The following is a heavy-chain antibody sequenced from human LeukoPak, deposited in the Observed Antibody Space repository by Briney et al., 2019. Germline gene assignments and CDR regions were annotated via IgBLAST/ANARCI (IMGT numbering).Heavy chain of an antibody. Sequence: SQTLSLTCTVSGGSISRGGYYWSWIRQPPGKGLEWIGYIYHSGSTYYNPSLKSRVTISVDRSKNQFSLKLSSVTAADTAVYYCARDLSDYDFWSGQSPAFDIWGQGTMVTVSS. D-gene: IGHD3-3*01. CDR1: GGSISRGGYY. CDR2: IYHSGST. CDR3: ARDLSDYDFWSGQSPAFDI. J-gene: IGHJ3*02. V-gene: IGHV4-30-2*01.